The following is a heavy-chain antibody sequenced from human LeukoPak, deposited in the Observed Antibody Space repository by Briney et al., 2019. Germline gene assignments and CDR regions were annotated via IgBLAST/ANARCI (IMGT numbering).Heavy chain of an antibody. CDR2: ISGSSNTI. V-gene: IGHV3-48*04. J-gene: IGHJ4*02. CDR3: ARATYPDCSSTSCYPDY. D-gene: IGHD2-2*01. CDR1: GFSFSTYA. Sequence: GGSLRLSCAASGFSFSTYAMNWVRQAPGKGLEWLSYISGSSNTIYYADSVKGRFTVSRDNAKNSLYLQMNSLRAEDTAVYYCARATYPDCSSTSCYPDYWGQGTLVTVSS.